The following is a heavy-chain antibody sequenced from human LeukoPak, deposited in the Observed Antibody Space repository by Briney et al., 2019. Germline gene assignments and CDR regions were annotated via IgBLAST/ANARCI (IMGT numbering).Heavy chain of an antibody. V-gene: IGHV4-34*01. J-gene: IGHJ6*02. Sequence: SETLSLTCAVYGGSFSGYYWSWIRQPPGKGLEWIGDINHSGSTNYNPSLKSRVTISVDTSRNQFSLKLSSVTAADTAVYYCARVDGTMVRGVIVSSYYYYYGMDVWGQGTTVTVSS. CDR3: ARVDGTMVRGVIVSSYYYYYGMDV. CDR1: GGSFSGYY. CDR2: INHSGST. D-gene: IGHD3-10*01.